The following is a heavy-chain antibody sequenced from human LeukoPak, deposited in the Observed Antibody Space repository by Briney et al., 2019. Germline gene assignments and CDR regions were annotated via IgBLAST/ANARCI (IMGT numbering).Heavy chain of an antibody. CDR2: ISLDGATT. J-gene: IGHJ4*02. CDR1: GFTYDIHS. D-gene: IGHD3-9*01. CDR3: VKDHGWLLYS. V-gene: IGHV3-23*01. Sequence: GGSLRLSCAASGFTYDIHSMSWVRQAPGKGLEWVSGISLDGATTYYAGSVEGRFTISRDNSKNTLYLQMNSLRADDTAVYYCVKDHGWLLYSWGQGTLVTVSS.